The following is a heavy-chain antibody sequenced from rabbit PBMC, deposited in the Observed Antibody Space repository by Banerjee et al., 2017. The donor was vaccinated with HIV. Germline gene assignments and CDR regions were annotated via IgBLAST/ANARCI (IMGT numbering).Heavy chain of an antibody. Sequence: QEQLEESGGDLVKPEGSLTLTCTASGFSFSNGYVMCWVRQAPGKGLEWIACINTISGDTVYATWAKGRFTISKASWTTVTLQMTSLTAADTATYFCARDAGYGGYPYDLWGPGTLVTVS. J-gene: IGHJ4*01. D-gene: IGHD6-1*01. CDR3: ARDAGYGGYPYDL. CDR2: INTISGDT. V-gene: IGHV1S45*01. CDR1: GFSFSNGYV.